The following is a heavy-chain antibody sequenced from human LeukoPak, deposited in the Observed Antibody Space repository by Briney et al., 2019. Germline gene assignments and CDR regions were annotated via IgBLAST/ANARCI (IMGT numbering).Heavy chain of an antibody. V-gene: IGHV3-73*01. CDR3: AAESQSAIAAGGDDAFDI. D-gene: IGHD6-13*01. J-gene: IGHJ3*02. CDR2: IRGKTNSYAT. CDR1: GFTFSDSA. Sequence: GGSLKLSCAASGFTFSDSAMNWVRQASGKGLEWVGHIRGKTNSYATAYAASVRGRFTISRDDSKNTAYLQMNSLKTEDTAVYYCAAESQSAIAAGGDDAFDIWGQGTMVTVSS.